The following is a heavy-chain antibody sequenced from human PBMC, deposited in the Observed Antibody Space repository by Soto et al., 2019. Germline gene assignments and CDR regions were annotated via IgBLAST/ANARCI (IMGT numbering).Heavy chain of an antibody. CDR2: IIPIFGTA. D-gene: IGHD3-22*01. Sequence: SVKVSCTASGGTFSSYAISWVRQAPGQGLEWMGGIIPIFGTANYAQKFQGRVTITADKSTSTAYMELSSLRSEDTAVYYCARVLSNYYDSSGPLDYWGQGTLVTVS. CDR1: GGTFSSYA. CDR3: ARVLSNYYDSSGPLDY. J-gene: IGHJ4*02. V-gene: IGHV1-69*06.